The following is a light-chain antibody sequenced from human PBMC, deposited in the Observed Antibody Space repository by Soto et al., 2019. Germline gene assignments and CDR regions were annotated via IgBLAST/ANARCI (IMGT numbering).Light chain of an antibody. CDR1: SGHSSYA. Sequence: QLVLTQSPSASASLGASVKITCTLSSGHSSYAIAWHQQQPEKGPRYLMKLNSDGSHSKGDGIPDRFSGSSSGAERYLTISSLQSEDEADYYCQTWGNGIRVFGGGTKLTVL. J-gene: IGLJ2*01. CDR3: QTWGNGIRV. V-gene: IGLV4-69*01. CDR2: LNSDGSH.